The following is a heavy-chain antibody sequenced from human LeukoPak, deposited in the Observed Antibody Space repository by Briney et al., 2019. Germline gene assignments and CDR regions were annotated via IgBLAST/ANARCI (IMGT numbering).Heavy chain of an antibody. CDR1: GGSISSGDYY. CDR2: IYYSGST. V-gene: IGHV4-30-4*08. Sequence: PLETLSLTCTVSGGSISSGDYYWSWIRQPPGKGLEWIGYIYYSGSTYYNPSLKSRVTISVDTSKNQFSLKLSSVTAADTAVYYCASLGETGTTKDYYYYMDVWGKGTTVTVSS. J-gene: IGHJ6*03. CDR3: ASLGETGTTKDYYYYMDV. D-gene: IGHD1-7*01.